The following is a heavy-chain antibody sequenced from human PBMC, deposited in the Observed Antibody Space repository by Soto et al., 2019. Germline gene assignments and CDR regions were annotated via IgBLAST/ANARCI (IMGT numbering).Heavy chain of an antibody. CDR2: FDPEDGET. CDR3: ARLGYCSGGSCPVVFDY. J-gene: IGHJ4*02. V-gene: IGHV1-24*01. Sequence: ASVKVSCKVSGYTLTELSMHWVRQAPGKGLEWMGGFDPEDGETIYAQKFQGRVTMTEDTSTDTAYMELSSLKASDTAMYYCARLGYCSGGSCPVVFDYWGQGTLVTVSS. D-gene: IGHD2-15*01. CDR1: GYTLTELS.